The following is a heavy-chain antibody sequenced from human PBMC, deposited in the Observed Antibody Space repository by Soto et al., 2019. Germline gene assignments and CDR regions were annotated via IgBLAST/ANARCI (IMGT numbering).Heavy chain of an antibody. CDR2: IYHSGST. D-gene: IGHD2-21*01. V-gene: IGHV4-30-2*01. Sequence: ASETLSLTCAVSGGSISSGGYSWSWIRQPPGKGLEWIGYIYHSGSTYYNPSLKSRVTISVDRSKNQFSLKLSSVTAADTAIYYCARVPGRTKPIEGWGQGTLVTVSS. CDR3: ARVPGRTKPIEG. CDR1: GGSISSGGYS. J-gene: IGHJ1*01.